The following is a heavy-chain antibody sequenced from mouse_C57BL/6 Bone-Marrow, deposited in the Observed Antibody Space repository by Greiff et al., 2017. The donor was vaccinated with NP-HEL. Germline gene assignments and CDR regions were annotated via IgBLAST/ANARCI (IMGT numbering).Heavy chain of an antibody. CDR3: ALWLRRFFAY. V-gene: IGHV1-76*01. CDR2: IYPGSGNT. Sequence: QVQLQQSGAELVRPGASVKLSCKASGYTFTDYYINWVKQRPGQGLEWIARIYPGSGNTYYNEKFKGKATLTAEKSSSTAYMQLSSLTSEDSAVYFCALWLRRFFAYWGQGTLVTVSA. J-gene: IGHJ3*01. CDR1: GYTFTDYY. D-gene: IGHD2-2*01.